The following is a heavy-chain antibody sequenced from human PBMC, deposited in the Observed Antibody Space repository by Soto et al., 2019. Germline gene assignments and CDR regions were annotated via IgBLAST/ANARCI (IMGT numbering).Heavy chain of an antibody. CDR3: AREVGVAYDY. V-gene: IGHV1-2*02. J-gene: IGHJ4*02. Sequence: QVQLVQSGAEVKKPGASVKVSCKASGYTFTCYYMHWVRQAPGQGLEWMGWINPNSGVTNYAQKFQGRVTMTRDTSISKAYMELSRLRSDDTAVYYCAREVGVAYDYWGQGTLVTVSS. CDR2: INPNSGVT. CDR1: GYTFTCYY. D-gene: IGHD6-19*01.